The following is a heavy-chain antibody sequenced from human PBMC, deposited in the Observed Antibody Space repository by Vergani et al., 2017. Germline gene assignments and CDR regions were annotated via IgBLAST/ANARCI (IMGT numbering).Heavy chain of an antibody. CDR2: IYDSGDT. J-gene: IGHJ4*02. CDR1: GDSMNTYY. CDR3: ARGALWWLRQIDS. V-gene: IGHV4-59*01. D-gene: IGHD2-21*01. Sequence: QVQLQESGPGLVKPSETLSLTCSVSGDSMNTYYWTWIRHPPGKGLEWIGYIYDSGDTKYNPSLKSRVTMSLDTSKNQFSLNLYSVTAADTAVYYCARGALWWLRQIDSWGQGTLVIVSS.